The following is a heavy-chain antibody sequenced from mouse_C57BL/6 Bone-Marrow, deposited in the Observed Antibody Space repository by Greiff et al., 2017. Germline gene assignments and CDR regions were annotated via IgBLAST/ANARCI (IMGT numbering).Heavy chain of an antibody. J-gene: IGHJ4*01. V-gene: IGHV1-39*01. Sequence: EVQLQQSGPELVTPGASVKISCKASGYSFTDYNMNWVKQSNGKSLEWIGVINPNYGTTRYNQKFKGKATLTVDKSSSTAYMQLNSLTSEDAAVYYCARSGGLRDAMDDWGQGTSVTVSS. CDR2: INPNYGTT. D-gene: IGHD2-2*01. CDR3: ARSGGLRDAMDD. CDR1: GYSFTDYN.